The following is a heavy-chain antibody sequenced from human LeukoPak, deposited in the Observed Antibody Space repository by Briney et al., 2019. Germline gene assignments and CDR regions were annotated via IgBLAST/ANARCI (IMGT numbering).Heavy chain of an antibody. Sequence: SETLSLTCAISGYSISSGYYWGWVRQPPGKGLEWIGSIYHSGNSYYNPSLRSRVTISIDTSKNQFFLKVRSVTAADTAVYYCARRAGSGWPTFDYWGQGTLVTVSS. CDR3: ARRAGSGWPTFDY. CDR1: GYSISSGYY. CDR2: IYHSGNS. D-gene: IGHD6-19*01. J-gene: IGHJ4*02. V-gene: IGHV4-38-2*01.